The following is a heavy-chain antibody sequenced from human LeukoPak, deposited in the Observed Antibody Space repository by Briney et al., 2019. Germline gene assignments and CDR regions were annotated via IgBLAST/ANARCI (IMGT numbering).Heavy chain of an antibody. CDR3: AKEGSAAGYTWNWFDS. CDR1: GFSFDDYA. Sequence: PGGSLRLSCAASGFSFDDYAMHWVRQAPGKGLEWVSGISWKSGSIGYADSVKGRFTISRDNAKNSLYLQMNSLRAEDTALYYCAKEGSAAGYTWNWFDSWGQRTLVTVSS. CDR2: ISWKSGSI. D-gene: IGHD6-13*01. V-gene: IGHV3-9*01. J-gene: IGHJ5*01.